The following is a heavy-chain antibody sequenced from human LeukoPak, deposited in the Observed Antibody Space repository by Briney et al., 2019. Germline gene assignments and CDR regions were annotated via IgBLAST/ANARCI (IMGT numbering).Heavy chain of an antibody. V-gene: IGHV3-23*01. Sequence: GGSLRLSCAASGFTFSSCAMTWVRQAPGKGLEWVSGISGSGGSTYYADSVKGRFTISRDNSENTLYLQMNSLRAEDTAVYYCARDHRSGMTTVSTGFDYWGQGTLVTVSS. D-gene: IGHD4-17*01. CDR3: ARDHRSGMTTVSTGFDY. J-gene: IGHJ4*02. CDR1: GFTFSSCA. CDR2: ISGSGGST.